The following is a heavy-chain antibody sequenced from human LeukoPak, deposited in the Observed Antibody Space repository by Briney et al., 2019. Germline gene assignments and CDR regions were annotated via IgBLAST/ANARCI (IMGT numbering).Heavy chain of an antibody. CDR3: GRDRDWGPFDP. CDR2: ITPSGDMS. V-gene: IGHV3-23*01. J-gene: IGHJ5*02. D-gene: IGHD3/OR15-3a*01. Sequence: GGSLRLSCAAFGFTFDIYGINWVRQAPGKGLEWVSGITPSGDMSYYADSVKGRFTISRDNSKNTVSLQMNSLRVEDTALYYCGRDRDWGPFDPWGQGTPVTVSS. CDR1: GFTFDIYG.